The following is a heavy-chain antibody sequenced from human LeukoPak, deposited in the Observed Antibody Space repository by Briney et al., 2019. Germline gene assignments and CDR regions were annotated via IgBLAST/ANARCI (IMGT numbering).Heavy chain of an antibody. V-gene: IGHV3-21*01. CDR3: ARETDYNLDY. Sequence: GGSLRLSCAASGFTFSGYYMNWIRQAPGKGLEWVSSISSSSSYIYYADSVKGRFTISRDNAKNSLYLQMNSLRAEDTAVYSCARETDYNLDYWGQGTLVTVSS. J-gene: IGHJ4*02. CDR2: ISSSSSYI. CDR1: GFTFSGYY. D-gene: IGHD4-11*01.